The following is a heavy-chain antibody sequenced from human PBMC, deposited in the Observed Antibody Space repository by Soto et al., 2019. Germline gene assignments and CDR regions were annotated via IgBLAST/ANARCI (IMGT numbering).Heavy chain of an antibody. CDR3: ATHGLPNYYYDGMDV. CDR2: IIPIFGTA. D-gene: IGHD5-18*01. CDR1: GGTFSSYA. J-gene: IGHJ6*02. V-gene: IGHV1-69*12. Sequence: QVQLVQSGAEVKKPGSSVKVSCKASGGTFSSYAISWVRQAPGQGLEWMGGIIPIFGTANYAQKFQGRVTXTAXXSXSTAYMELSSLRSEDTAVYYCATHGLPNYYYDGMDVWGQGTTVTVSS.